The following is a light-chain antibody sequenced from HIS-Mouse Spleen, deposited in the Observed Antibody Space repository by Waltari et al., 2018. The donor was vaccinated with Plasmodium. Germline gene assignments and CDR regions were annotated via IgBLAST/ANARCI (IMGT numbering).Light chain of an antibody. Sequence: QSALTQPPSASGSPGQSVTLPRTGTRSAVGGYNYVSWYQQHPGQAPKLMIYEVSKRPSGVPDRFSGSKSGNTASLTVSGLQAEDEADYYCSSYAGSNKVFGGGTKLTVL. J-gene: IGLJ2*01. V-gene: IGLV2-8*01. CDR2: EVS. CDR3: SSYAGSNKV. CDR1: RSAVGGYNY.